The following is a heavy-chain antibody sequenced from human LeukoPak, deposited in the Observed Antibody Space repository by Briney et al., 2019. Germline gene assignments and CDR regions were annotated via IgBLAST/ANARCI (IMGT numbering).Heavy chain of an antibody. CDR2: IIPIFGTA. CDR1: GGTFSSYA. J-gene: IGHJ5*02. CDR3: ARPRGITIFGVVTPVWFDP. Sequence: ASVKVFCKASGGTFSSYAISWVRQAPGQGLEWMGGIIPIFGTANYAQKFQGRVTITADESTSTAYMELSSLRSEDTAVYYCARPRGITIFGVVTPVWFDPWGQGTLVTVSS. V-gene: IGHV1-69*13. D-gene: IGHD3-3*01.